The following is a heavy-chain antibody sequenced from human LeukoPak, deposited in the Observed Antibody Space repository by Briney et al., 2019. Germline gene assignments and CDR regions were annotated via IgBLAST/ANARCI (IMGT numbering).Heavy chain of an antibody. CDR3: ARSQRSYSSPYDY. CDR1: GGSISSYY. Sequence: PETLSLTCTVSGGSISSYYWSWIRQPPGKGLEWIGYIYTSGSTNYNPSLKSRVTISVDTSKNQFSLKLSSVTAADTAVYYCARSQRSYSSPYDYWGQGTLVTVSS. J-gene: IGHJ4*02. V-gene: IGHV4-4*09. CDR2: IYTSGST. D-gene: IGHD1-26*01.